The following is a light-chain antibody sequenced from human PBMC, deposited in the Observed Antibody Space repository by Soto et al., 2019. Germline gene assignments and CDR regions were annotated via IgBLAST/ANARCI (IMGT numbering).Light chain of an antibody. J-gene: IGKJ1*01. V-gene: IGKV3-15*01. CDR2: GAS. CDR1: QSVSSN. Sequence: EIVMTQSPATLSVSPGERATLSCRASQSVSSNLAWYQQKPGQAPRLLIYGASTRATGIPARFSGSGSGTEFTLTISSLQSEDFAVYFCQQYKIWPTFGQGTKVDIK. CDR3: QQYKIWPT.